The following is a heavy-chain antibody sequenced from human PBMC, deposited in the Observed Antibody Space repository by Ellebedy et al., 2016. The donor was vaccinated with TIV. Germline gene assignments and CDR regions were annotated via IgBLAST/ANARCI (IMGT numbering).Heavy chain of an antibody. J-gene: IGHJ5*02. CDR3: ARHSEYYYDSSGYYPNQNWFDP. CDR1: GGSISSYY. V-gene: IGHV4-59*08. D-gene: IGHD3-22*01. CDR2: IYYSGST. Sequence: GSLRLXXTVSGGSISSYYWSWIRQPPGKGLEWIGYIYYSGSTNYNPSLKSRVTISVDTSKNQFSLKLSSVTAADTAVYYCARHSEYYYDSSGYYPNQNWFDPWGQGTLVTVSS.